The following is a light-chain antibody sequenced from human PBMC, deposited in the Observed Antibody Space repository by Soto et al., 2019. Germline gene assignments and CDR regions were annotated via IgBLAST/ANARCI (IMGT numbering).Light chain of an antibody. J-gene: IGKJ1*01. V-gene: IGKV3-15*01. CDR3: EQSNNWPPWT. CDR2: GAS. Sequence: EIVMTQSPATLSVSPGERATLSCRASQSVSSNLDWYQQKPGQAPRLLIYGASTRATGIPARFSGSGSGTEFTLTISSLQSEDFAVYYCEQSNNWPPWTFGQGTKVEIK. CDR1: QSVSSN.